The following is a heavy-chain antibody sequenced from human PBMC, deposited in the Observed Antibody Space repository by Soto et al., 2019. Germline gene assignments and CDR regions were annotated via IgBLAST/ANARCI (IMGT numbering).Heavy chain of an antibody. D-gene: IGHD6-19*01. J-gene: IGHJ4*02. CDR2: INAGNGNT. Sequence: ASVKVSCKASGYTFSSYAMHWVRQAPGQRLEWMGWINAGNGNTKYSQKFQGRVTITRDASASTAYMELSSLRSEDTAVYYCARDGAVAGDSNFDYWGQGTLVTVSS. CDR1: GYTFSSYA. CDR3: ARDGAVAGDSNFDY. V-gene: IGHV1-3*01.